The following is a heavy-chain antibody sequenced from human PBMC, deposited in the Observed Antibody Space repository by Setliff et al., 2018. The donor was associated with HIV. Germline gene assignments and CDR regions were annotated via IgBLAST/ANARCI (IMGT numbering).Heavy chain of an antibody. Sequence: VKVSCKASGGTFSAYAVNWVRQAPGQGLEWMGRIISILGTPNYSHKFQGRVTITADKSTTTTYMELSSLRSDDTAIYYCARDFHVLGYCSADSCPYDASDVWGQGTMVT. CDR3: ARDFHVLGYCSADSCPYDASDV. D-gene: IGHD2-15*01. CDR2: IISILGTP. CDR1: GGTFSAYA. J-gene: IGHJ3*01. V-gene: IGHV1-69*04.